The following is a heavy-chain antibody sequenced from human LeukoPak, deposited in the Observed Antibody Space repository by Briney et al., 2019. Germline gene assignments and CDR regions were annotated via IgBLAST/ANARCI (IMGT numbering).Heavy chain of an antibody. CDR1: GFTFSDYY. CDR3: ARGRHYGSGSNDY. Sequence: PGGSLRLSCAASGFTFSDYYMSWIRQAPGKGLEWVSYISSSSSYTNYAGSVKGRFTISRDNAKNSLYLQMNSLRAEDTAVYYCARGRHYGSGSNDYWGQGTLVTVSS. J-gene: IGHJ4*02. D-gene: IGHD3-10*01. CDR2: ISSSSSYT. V-gene: IGHV3-11*05.